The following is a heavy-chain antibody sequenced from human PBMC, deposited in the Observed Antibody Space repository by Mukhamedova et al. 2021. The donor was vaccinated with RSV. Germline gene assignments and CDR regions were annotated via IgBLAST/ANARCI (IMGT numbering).Heavy chain of an antibody. CDR3: TRDDGGSYHPFDC. D-gene: IGHD1-26*01. Sequence: EYAASVKGRFTISRDDSKSIAYLQMNSLKTEDTAVYYCTRDDGGSYHPFDCWGQGTLFTVSS. J-gene: IGHJ4*02. V-gene: IGHV3-49*02.